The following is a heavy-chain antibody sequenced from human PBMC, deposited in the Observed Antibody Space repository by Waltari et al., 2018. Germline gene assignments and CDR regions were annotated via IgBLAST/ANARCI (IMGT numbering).Heavy chain of an antibody. CDR1: GYTFTGYY. Sequence: QVQLVQSGAEVKKPGASVKVSCKASGYTFTGYYMHWVRQAPGKGLEWMGRINPNSGGTNYEQKFQGRVTITADKATSTAYMELSSLRSEDTAVYYCAREKEMATIGSWYFDLWGRGTLVTVSS. CDR3: AREKEMATIGSWYFDL. V-gene: IGHV1-2*06. D-gene: IGHD1-1*01. J-gene: IGHJ2*01. CDR2: INPNSGGT.